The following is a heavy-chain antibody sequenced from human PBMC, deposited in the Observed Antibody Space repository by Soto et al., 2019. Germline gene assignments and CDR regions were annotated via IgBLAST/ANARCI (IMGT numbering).Heavy chain of an antibody. D-gene: IGHD2-15*01. V-gene: IGHV3-48*01. CDR1: GFTFSSYS. CDR3: ARDGCSGSSCLNWFDP. CDR2: ISSSSTTK. J-gene: IGHJ5*02. Sequence: EVQLVESGGGLVQPGGSLRLSCAASGFTFSSYSMNWVRQAPGKGLEWVSYISSSSTTKYYADSVKGRFTISRDNAKNSLYLQMNSLRAVDTAVYYCARDGCSGSSCLNWFDPWGQGTLVTVSS.